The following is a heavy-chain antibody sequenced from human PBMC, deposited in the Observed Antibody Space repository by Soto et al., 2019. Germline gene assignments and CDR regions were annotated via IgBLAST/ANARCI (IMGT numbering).Heavy chain of an antibody. V-gene: IGHV4-61*01. CDR2: IYNNRSL. J-gene: IGHJ4*02. CDR3: ARVPLDYSNSHYFDF. Sequence: SETLSLTCTVSGGSVSSGSFYWSWIRQPPGKALEWIGFIYNNRSLNYNPSLKSRVTMSVDTSKHQFSLKLSSVTAADTAVYYCARVPLDYSNSHYFDFWGQGALATVSS. CDR1: GGSVSSGSFY. D-gene: IGHD6-6*01.